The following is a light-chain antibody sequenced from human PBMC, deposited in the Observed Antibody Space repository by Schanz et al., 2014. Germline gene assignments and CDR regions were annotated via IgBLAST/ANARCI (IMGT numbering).Light chain of an antibody. V-gene: IGLV2-14*01. J-gene: IGLJ3*02. Sequence: QSALTQPASVSGSPGQSITISCTGTSSDVGGYNYVSWYQQHPGKAPKLMIYDVSNRPSGVSNRFSGSKSGNTASLTISWLQHEDEADYYCSSYTSSNTWVFGGGTKLTVL. CDR1: SSDVGGYNY. CDR2: DVS. CDR3: SSYTSSNTWV.